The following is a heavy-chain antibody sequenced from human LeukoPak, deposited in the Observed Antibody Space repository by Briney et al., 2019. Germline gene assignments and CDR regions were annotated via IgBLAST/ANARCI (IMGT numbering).Heavy chain of an antibody. J-gene: IGHJ4*02. D-gene: IGHD3-3*01. CDR1: GFTFSTYW. Sequence: PGGSLSFSSAAYGFTFSTYWMHWIPQAPGKGLVWVARLSSDGTTTTYAESVKGRFIISRDNVRNTLYLQMHSLRVEDTAVYYCARVRYGDYTGWGQGTLVTVFS. V-gene: IGHV3-74*01. CDR2: LSSDGTTT. CDR3: ARVRYGDYTG.